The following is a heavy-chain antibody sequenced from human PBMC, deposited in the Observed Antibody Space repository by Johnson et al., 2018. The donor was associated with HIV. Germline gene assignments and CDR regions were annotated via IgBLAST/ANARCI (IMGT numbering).Heavy chain of an antibody. CDR2: ISYDGSNK. J-gene: IGHJ3*01. D-gene: IGHD3-10*01. V-gene: IGHV3-30*04. CDR3: ATLWFGEVSVYDAFDV. CDR1: GFTFSSYA. Sequence: QMLLVESGGGVVQPGRSLRLSCAASGFTFSSYAMHWVRQAPGKGLEWVAVISYDGSNKYYADSVKGRFTISRDNSKNTLYLQMNSLRPEDSAVYYCATLWFGEVSVYDAFDVWGQGTMVTVSS.